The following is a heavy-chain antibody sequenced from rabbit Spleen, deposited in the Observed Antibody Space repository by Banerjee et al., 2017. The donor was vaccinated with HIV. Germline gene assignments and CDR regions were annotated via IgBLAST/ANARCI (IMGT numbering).Heavy chain of an antibody. CDR2: VYAVTGKA. J-gene: IGHJ6*01. Sequence: QSLEESGGGLVKPGASLTLTCKASGFSFNSGYDMCWVRQAPGKGLEWIACVYAVTGKAVYASWAKGRFTISRSTSLSTVTLQLNSLTVADTATYFCARDINTGVNGGTYGLDLWGPGTLVTVS. CDR1: GFSFNSGYD. D-gene: IGHD7-1*01. CDR3: ARDINTGVNGGTYGLDL. V-gene: IGHV1S40*01.